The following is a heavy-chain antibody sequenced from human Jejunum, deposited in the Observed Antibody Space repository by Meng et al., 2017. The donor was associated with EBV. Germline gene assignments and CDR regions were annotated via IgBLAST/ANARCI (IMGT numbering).Heavy chain of an antibody. CDR2: IYYTGTT. CDR3: AKRMPGTGFDY. J-gene: IGHJ4*02. Sequence: QVQLQAAGPGLVKPPDPLSLPCAVSGYCMSNSNWWGRIRQPPGKVLEWIGYIYYTGTTYYNPSLKSRVTMSIDTSKNHFSLKLTSVTTMDTAVYYCAKRMPGTGFDYWGQGTLVTVSS. D-gene: IGHD1-1*01. V-gene: IGHV4-28*01. CDR1: GYCMSNSNW.